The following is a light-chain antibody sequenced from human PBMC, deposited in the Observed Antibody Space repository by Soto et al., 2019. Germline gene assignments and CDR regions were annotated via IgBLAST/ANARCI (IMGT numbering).Light chain of an antibody. CDR1: QTVSSSY. CDR3: QQYGSSRYT. CDR2: GAS. Sequence: ETVLTQSPGTLSLSPGERATLSCRASQTVSSSYLAWYQQKPGQAPRLLIYGASSRATNIPDRFSGSGSGTDFTLTISRLEPEDSALYYCQQYGSSRYTFGQGTKLEIK. J-gene: IGKJ2*01. V-gene: IGKV3-20*01.